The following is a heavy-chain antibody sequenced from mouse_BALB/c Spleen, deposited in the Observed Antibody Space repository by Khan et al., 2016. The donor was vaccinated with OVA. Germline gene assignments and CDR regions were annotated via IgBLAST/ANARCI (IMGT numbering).Heavy chain of an antibody. CDR2: ISPGGDNT. CDR3: AREWAAWFPY. Sequence: QVQLQQSGAELARPGASVKLSCKASGYTFTDYYINWMRQRTGQGLEWIGEISPGGDNTYYNEKFKGTATLTADKSSSPAYMQLSSLTAEDSAVYFCAREWAAWFPYWGQGTLVTVSA. CDR1: GYTFTDYY. J-gene: IGHJ3*01. V-gene: IGHV1-77*01.